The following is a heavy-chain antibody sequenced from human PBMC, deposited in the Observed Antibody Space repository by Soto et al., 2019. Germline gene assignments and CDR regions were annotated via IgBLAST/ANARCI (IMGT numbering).Heavy chain of an antibody. Sequence: QVQLQESGPGLVKPSGTLSLTCAVSGGSISSTNWWSWVRPPPGKGLEWIGEVYHSGSANYNPSLKSRVTISVDTTKNQFALSRRCVTAADTAVYYCASMRGHSSGWYEGCFDPWGQGTLVTVSS. CDR3: ASMRGHSSGWYEGCFDP. J-gene: IGHJ5*02. CDR2: VYHSGSA. V-gene: IGHV4-4*02. D-gene: IGHD6-19*01. CDR1: GGSISSTNW.